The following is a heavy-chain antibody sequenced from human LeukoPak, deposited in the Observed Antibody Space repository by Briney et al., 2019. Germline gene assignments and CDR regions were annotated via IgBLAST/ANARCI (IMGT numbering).Heavy chain of an antibody. D-gene: IGHD5-12*01. J-gene: IGHJ3*02. CDR1: GYSISSGYY. V-gene: IGHV4-38-2*02. Sequence: SETLSFNCTVSGYSISSGYYWGWIRQPPGKGLEWIGSIYHSGSTYYNPSLKSRVTISVDTSKNQFSLKLSSVTAADTAVYYCARDSDVGYSGYAPTGDDAFDIWGQGTMVTVSS. CDR3: ARDSDVGYSGYAPTGDDAFDI. CDR2: IYHSGST.